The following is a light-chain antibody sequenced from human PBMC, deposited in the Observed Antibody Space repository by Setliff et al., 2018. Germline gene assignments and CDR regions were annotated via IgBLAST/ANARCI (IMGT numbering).Light chain of an antibody. J-gene: IGLJ1*01. CDR3: CAYTASTTYV. CDR2: DVT. Sequence: QSALAQPASVSGSPGQSITISCSGTSSDVGSYDLVSWYQQHPGKAPKLIIYDVTGRPSGVSDRFSGSKSGNTASLTISGLQAEDEADYYCCAYTASTTYVFVNGTKGTVL. V-gene: IGLV2-14*03. CDR1: SSDVGSYDL.